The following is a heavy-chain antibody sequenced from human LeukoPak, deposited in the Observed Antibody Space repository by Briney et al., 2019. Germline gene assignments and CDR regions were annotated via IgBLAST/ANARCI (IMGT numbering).Heavy chain of an antibody. Sequence: SVKVSCKASGGTFSSYVISWVRQAPGQGLEWMGRIIPILGIANYAQKFQGRVTITADKSTSTAYMELRSLRSEDTAVYYCAREAEYYYESRGPYGCFDPGGQGTLVTVSS. CDR1: GGTFSSYV. CDR2: IIPILGIA. D-gene: IGHD3-22*01. J-gene: IGHJ5*02. CDR3: AREAEYYYESRGPYGCFDP. V-gene: IGHV1-69*04.